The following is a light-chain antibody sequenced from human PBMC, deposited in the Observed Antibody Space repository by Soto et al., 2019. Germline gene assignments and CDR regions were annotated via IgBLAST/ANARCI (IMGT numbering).Light chain of an antibody. Sequence: EIVLTQSPGTLSLSPGERATLSCRASQSVSSTYLAWCQQKPGQAPRLLIYGASSRSTGIPDRFSGSVSGTDFTLTISRLEPEDFAVYYCLQYAGSPYTFGQGTKLEIK. V-gene: IGKV3-20*01. CDR1: QSVSSTY. CDR3: LQYAGSPYT. CDR2: GAS. J-gene: IGKJ2*01.